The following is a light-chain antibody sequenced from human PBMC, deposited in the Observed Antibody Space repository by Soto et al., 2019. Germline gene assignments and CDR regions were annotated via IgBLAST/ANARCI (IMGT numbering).Light chain of an antibody. Sequence: QSVLTQPPSASGTPGQRVSISCSGSSSNIGTNYVYWYQQLPGTVPKLLIYRNNQRPSGVPDRFSGSKSGTSASLAISGLRSEDEADYYCAAWDDSLSVVVFGRGTKVTVL. J-gene: IGLJ2*01. CDR1: SSNIGTNY. CDR3: AAWDDSLSVVV. V-gene: IGLV1-47*01. CDR2: RNN.